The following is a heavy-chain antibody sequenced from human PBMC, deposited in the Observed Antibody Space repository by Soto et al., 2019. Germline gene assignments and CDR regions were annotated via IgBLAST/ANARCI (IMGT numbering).Heavy chain of an antibody. V-gene: IGHV3-23*01. J-gene: IGHJ4*02. CDR1: GFTFSDYA. CDR3: AKDSNQWELLSDFDY. Sequence: GGSLRLSCAASGFTFSDYAMSWVRQAPGKGLEWVSAIDGSSATTNYADSVKGRFTISRDNSKNTLYLQMNSLRAEDTAVYYCAKDSNQWELLSDFDYWGQGTLVTVSS. CDR2: IDGSSATT. D-gene: IGHD1-26*01.